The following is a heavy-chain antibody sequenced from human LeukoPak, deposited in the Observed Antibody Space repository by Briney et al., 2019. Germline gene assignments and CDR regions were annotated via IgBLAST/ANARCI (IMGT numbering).Heavy chain of an antibody. J-gene: IGHJ3*02. Sequence: PGRCLRLSCAASGVTFSSYSMNWVRQAPGQGLEWASSISSTSSYIYHADSVKGRFTISRDNAKNSLYLQMNSLRAEDTAVYYCARWGTGTNALDIWGQGTMVTVSS. CDR2: ISSTSSYI. CDR1: GVTFSSYS. D-gene: IGHD1-1*01. CDR3: ARWGTGTNALDI. V-gene: IGHV3-21*01.